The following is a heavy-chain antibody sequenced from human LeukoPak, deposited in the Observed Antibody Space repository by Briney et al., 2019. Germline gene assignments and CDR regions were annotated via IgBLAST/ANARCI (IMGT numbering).Heavy chain of an antibody. V-gene: IGHV1-18*01. D-gene: IGHD3-9*01. CDR2: ISAYNGNT. CDR3: ARVSNYDILTGSTYYYYMDV. J-gene: IGHJ6*03. CDR1: GYTFTSYG. Sequence: ASVKVSCKASGYTFTSYGISWVRQAPGQGLEWMGWISAYNGNTNYAQKLQGSVTMTTDTSTSTAYMELRSLRSDDTAVYYCARVSNYDILTGSTYYYYMDVWGKGTTVTISS.